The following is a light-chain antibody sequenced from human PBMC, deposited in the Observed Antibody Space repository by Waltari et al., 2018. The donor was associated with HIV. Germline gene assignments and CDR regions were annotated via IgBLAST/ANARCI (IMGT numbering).Light chain of an antibody. J-gene: IGLJ2*01. CDR1: RRSVGNSTE. CDR2: YVS. Sequence: QSALTQPPSVSGSLGQPVTISCPGTRRSVGNSTEASWYHQSPGTAPQLMIYYVSNRPSGVPDRFSGSKSGNTASLTISGLQAEDEADYYCSSFTTSITVVFGGGTKLTVL. V-gene: IGLV2-18*02. CDR3: SSFTTSITVV.